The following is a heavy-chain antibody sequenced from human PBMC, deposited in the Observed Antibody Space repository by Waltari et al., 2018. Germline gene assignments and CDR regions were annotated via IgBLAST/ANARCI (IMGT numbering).Heavy chain of an antibody. CDR2: IYYRERT. D-gene: IGHD6-19*01. V-gene: IGHV4-39*01. CDR3: ATKRESSASGFDY. CDR1: GGSISSSSYY. Sequence: QLQLQESGPGLVKPSETLSFTCTVSGGSISSSSYYWGWIRQPPGKGLEWIGSIYYRERTYYNPSIKSRVTISVDTSKNQFSLKLSSVTAADTAVYYCATKRESSASGFDYWGQGTLVTVSS. J-gene: IGHJ4*02.